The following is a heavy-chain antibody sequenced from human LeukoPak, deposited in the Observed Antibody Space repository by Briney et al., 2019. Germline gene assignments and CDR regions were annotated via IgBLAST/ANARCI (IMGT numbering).Heavy chain of an antibody. J-gene: IGHJ4*02. CDR3: ARDGAIFGVVTVDY. V-gene: IGHV3-21*01. CDR2: ISSSSSYI. CDR1: GFTFSSYS. D-gene: IGHD3-3*01. Sequence: GGSLRLSCAASGFTFSSYSMNWVRQAPGKGLEWASSISSSSSYIYYADSVKGRFTISRDNAKNSLYLQMNSLRAEDTAVYYCARDGAIFGVVTVDYWGQGTLVTVSS.